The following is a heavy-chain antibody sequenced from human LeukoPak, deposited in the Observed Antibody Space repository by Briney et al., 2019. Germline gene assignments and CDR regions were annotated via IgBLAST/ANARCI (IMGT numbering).Heavy chain of an antibody. J-gene: IGHJ6*02. Sequence: GGSLRLSCAASGFTFSSYWMHWVRQAPGRGLVWVSRINSDGSSTSYADSVKGRFTISRDNAKNTLYLQMNSLRAEDTAVYYCARGLGDFGMVINYYYYGMDVWGQGTTVTVSS. CDR2: INSDGSST. CDR3: ARGLGDFGMVINYYYYGMDV. V-gene: IGHV3-74*01. CDR1: GFTFSSYW. D-gene: IGHD3-3*01.